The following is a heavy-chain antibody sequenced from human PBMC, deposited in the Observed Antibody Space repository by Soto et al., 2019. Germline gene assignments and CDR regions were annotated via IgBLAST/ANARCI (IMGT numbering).Heavy chain of an antibody. CDR1: GFTFGDYA. Sequence: LRLSCTASGFTFGDYAMSWVRQAPGKGLEWVGFIRSKAYGGTTEYAASVKGRFTISRDDSKSIAYLQMNSLKTEDTAVYYCTRDFTLGYCSSTSCYTAYDYWGQGTLVTVSS. CDR2: IRSKAYGGTT. J-gene: IGHJ4*02. CDR3: TRDFTLGYCSSTSCYTAYDY. D-gene: IGHD2-2*02. V-gene: IGHV3-49*04.